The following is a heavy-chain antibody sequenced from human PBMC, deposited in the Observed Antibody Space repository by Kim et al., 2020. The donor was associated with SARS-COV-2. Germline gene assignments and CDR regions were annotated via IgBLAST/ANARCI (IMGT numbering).Heavy chain of an antibody. CDR1: GYTFTSYG. D-gene: IGHD3-22*01. J-gene: IGHJ4*02. V-gene: IGHV1-18*01. Sequence: ASVKVSCKASGYTFTSYGISWVRQAPGQGLEWMGWISAYNGNTNYAQKLQGRVTMTTDTSTSTAYMELRSLRSDDTAVYYCARDAGRTSSYYYDSSEKFDYWGQGTLVTVSS. CDR3: ARDAGRTSSYYYDSSEKFDY. CDR2: ISAYNGNT.